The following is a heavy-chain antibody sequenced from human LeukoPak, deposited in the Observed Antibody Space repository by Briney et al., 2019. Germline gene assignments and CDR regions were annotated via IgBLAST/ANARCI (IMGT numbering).Heavy chain of an antibody. CDR2: IYYSGST. D-gene: IGHD6-19*01. J-gene: IGHJ4*02. V-gene: IGHV4-59*08. Sequence: SETLSLTYTVSGGSISSYYWSWIRQPPGKGLEWIGYIYYSGSTNYNPSLKSRVTISVDTSKNQFSLKLSSVTAADTAVYYCARRQWLAYYFDYWGQGTLVTVSS. CDR3: ARRQWLAYYFDY. CDR1: GGSISSYY.